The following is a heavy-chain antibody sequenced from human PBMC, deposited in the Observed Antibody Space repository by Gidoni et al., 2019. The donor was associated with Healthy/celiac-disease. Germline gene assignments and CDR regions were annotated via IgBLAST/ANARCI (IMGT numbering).Heavy chain of an antibody. Sequence: QLQLQESGPGLVKLSETLSPTCTVSGGSTSSSSYYWGWIRQPPGKGLEWIGSIYYSGSTYYNPSLKSRVTISVDTSKNQFSLKLSSVTAADTAVYYCARLSSGWYFDYWGQGTLVTVSS. CDR2: IYYSGST. J-gene: IGHJ4*02. CDR3: ARLSSGWYFDY. V-gene: IGHV4-39*01. D-gene: IGHD6-19*01. CDR1: GGSTSSSSYY.